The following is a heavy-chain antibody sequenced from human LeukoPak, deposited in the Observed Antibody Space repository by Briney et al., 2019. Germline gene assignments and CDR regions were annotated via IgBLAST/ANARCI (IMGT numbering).Heavy chain of an antibody. CDR3: ASNLVPAAMWYAFDI. V-gene: IGHV4-38-2*01. J-gene: IGHJ3*02. CDR2: IYHSGST. Sequence: SETLSLTCAVSGYSISSGYYWGWIRQPPGKGLEWIGSIYHSGSTNYNPSLKSRVTISVDTSKNQFSLKLSSVTAADTAVYYCASNLVPAAMWYAFDIWGQGTMVTVSS. D-gene: IGHD2-2*01. CDR1: GYSISSGYY.